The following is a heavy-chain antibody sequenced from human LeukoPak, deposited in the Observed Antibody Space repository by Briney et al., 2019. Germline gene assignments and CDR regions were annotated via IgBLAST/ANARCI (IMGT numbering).Heavy chain of an antibody. CDR3: AKDILSIAAAGRGGFDY. CDR2: ISIDGTRQ. J-gene: IGHJ4*02. D-gene: IGHD6-13*01. V-gene: IGHV3-30-3*01. Sequence: GGSLRLSCAGSGFTLSRYAMHWVRQAPGKGLEWVAVISIDGTRQHYADSVKGRFTISRDNSKNSLYLQMNSLRTEDTALYYCAKDILSIAAAGRGGFDYWGQGTLVTVSS. CDR1: GFTLSRYA.